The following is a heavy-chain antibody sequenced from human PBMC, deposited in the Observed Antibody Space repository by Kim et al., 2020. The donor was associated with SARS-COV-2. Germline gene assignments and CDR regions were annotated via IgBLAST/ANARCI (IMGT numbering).Heavy chain of an antibody. Sequence: GGSLRLSCAASGFTFSSYGMHWVRQAPGKGLEWVAVISYDGSNKYYADSVKGRFTISRDNSKNTLYLQMNSLRAEDTAVYYCAKDREIELPLDYWGQGTLVTVSS. D-gene: IGHD1-26*01. CDR3: AKDREIELPLDY. CDR2: ISYDGSNK. CDR1: GFTFSSYG. V-gene: IGHV3-30*18. J-gene: IGHJ4*02.